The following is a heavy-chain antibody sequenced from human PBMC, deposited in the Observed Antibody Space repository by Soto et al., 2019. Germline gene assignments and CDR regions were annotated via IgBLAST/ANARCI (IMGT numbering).Heavy chain of an antibody. Sequence: GASVKVSCKASGYTFTSYGISWVRQAPGQGLEWMGWISAYNGNTNYAQKLQGRVTMTTDTSTSTAYMELRSLRSDDTAVYYCARDETGRITIFGVGWFDPWGQGILVTVSS. V-gene: IGHV1-18*01. J-gene: IGHJ5*02. CDR2: ISAYNGNT. D-gene: IGHD3-3*01. CDR3: ARDETGRITIFGVGWFDP. CDR1: GYTFTSYG.